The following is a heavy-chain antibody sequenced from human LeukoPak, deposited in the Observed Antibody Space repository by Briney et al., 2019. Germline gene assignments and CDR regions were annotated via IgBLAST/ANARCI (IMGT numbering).Heavy chain of an antibody. D-gene: IGHD5-18*01. CDR3: ARDGGIGGYSYGPRFYYGRDV. Sequence: ASVKVSCKASGGTFSSYAISWVRQAPGQGLEWMGRIIPIFGIANYAQKFQGRVTITADKSTSTAYMELSSLRSEDTAVYYCARDGGIGGYSYGPRFYYGRDVWGQGTTVTVSS. CDR1: GGTFSSYA. V-gene: IGHV1-69*04. J-gene: IGHJ6*02. CDR2: IIPIFGIA.